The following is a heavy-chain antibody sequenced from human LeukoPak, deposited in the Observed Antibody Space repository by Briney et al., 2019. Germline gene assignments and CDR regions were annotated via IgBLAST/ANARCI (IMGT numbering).Heavy chain of an antibody. V-gene: IGHV4-61*02. CDR1: GGSISSGSYY. CDR3: ARLSMVRGVSTWFDP. CDR2: IYTSGST. Sequence: SETLSLTCTVSGGSISSGSYYWSWIRQPAGKGLEWIGRIYTSGSTNYNPSLKSRVTISVDTSKNQFSLKLSSVTAADTAVYYCARLSMVRGVSTWFDPWGQGTLVTVPS. J-gene: IGHJ5*02. D-gene: IGHD3-10*01.